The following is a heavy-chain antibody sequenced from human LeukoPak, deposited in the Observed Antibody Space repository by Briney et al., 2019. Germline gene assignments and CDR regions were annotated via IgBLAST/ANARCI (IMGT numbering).Heavy chain of an antibody. CDR2: ISSSSSTI. Sequence: GGSLRLSCAASGFTFSSYEMNWVRQAPGKGLEWVSYISSSSSTIYYADSVKGRFTISRDNAKNSLYLQMNSLRAEDTALYYCAKDRVAAETGYFQHWGQGTLVTVSS. V-gene: IGHV3-48*03. J-gene: IGHJ1*01. CDR3: AKDRVAAETGYFQH. D-gene: IGHD6-13*01. CDR1: GFTFSSYE.